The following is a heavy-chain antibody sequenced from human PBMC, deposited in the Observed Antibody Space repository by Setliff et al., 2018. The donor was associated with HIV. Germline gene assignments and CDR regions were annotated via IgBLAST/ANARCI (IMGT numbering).Heavy chain of an antibody. CDR1: GVSFSGYS. D-gene: IGHD1-26*01. J-gene: IGHJ4*02. CDR3: GRGPHIVGAPWAVIDY. V-gene: IGHV4-34*01. CDR2: IFHNGTI. Sequence: PSETLSLTCAVYGVSFSGYSWSWIRQPPGKGLEWIGEIFHNGTINCNPSLKSRVALSIDTFRSQISLNMTSLTTADTAIYYCGRGPHIVGAPWAVIDYWAQGKPVTFSS.